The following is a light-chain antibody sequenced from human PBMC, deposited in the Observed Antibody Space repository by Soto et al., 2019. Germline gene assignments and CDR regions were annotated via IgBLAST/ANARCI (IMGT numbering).Light chain of an antibody. V-gene: IGKV1-5*03. Sequence: DIQMTQSPSTLSASVGDRVTVTGRASQSISGWLAWYQQKPGKAPKLLIYKASSLESGVPSRFSGSGSGTEFTLTISSLQPDDFATYYCQQYNSYPWTFGQGTKVEIK. CDR2: KAS. CDR3: QQYNSYPWT. J-gene: IGKJ1*01. CDR1: QSISGW.